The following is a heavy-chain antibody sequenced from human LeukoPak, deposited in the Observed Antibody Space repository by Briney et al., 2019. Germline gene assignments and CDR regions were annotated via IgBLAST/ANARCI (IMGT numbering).Heavy chain of an antibody. Sequence: GGSLRLSCAASGFTFSPHGMNWVRQAPGKGLEWVASISDSSAYIFYADSVQGRFTISRDNTNSSVYLHMKSLRAEDTAVYYCARAIEYFDFPFDYWGHGTLVTVSS. J-gene: IGHJ4*01. V-gene: IGHV3-21*01. D-gene: IGHD3-9*01. CDR1: GFTFSPHG. CDR2: ISDSSAYI. CDR3: ARAIEYFDFPFDY.